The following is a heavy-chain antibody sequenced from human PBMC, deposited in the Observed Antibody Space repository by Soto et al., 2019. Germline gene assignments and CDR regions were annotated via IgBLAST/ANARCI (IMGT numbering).Heavy chain of an antibody. D-gene: IGHD3-9*01. CDR2: ISGSGGST. J-gene: IGHJ3*02. Sequence: GGSLRLSCAASGFTFSSYAMSWVRQAPGKGLEWVSAISGSGGSTYYADSVKGRFTISRDNSKNTLYLQINSLRAEDTAVYYCAKVVRNLMGDYDILTDAFDIWGQGTMVTVSS. CDR3: AKVVRNLMGDYDILTDAFDI. CDR1: GFTFSSYA. V-gene: IGHV3-23*01.